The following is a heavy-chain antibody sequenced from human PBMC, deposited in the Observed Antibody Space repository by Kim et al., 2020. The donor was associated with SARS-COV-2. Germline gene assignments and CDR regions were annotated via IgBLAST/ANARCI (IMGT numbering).Heavy chain of an antibody. D-gene: IGHD3-3*01. Sequence: SAKGRVTISVDTSKNQFSLKLSSVTAADTAVYYCARATFYDFWSGNAFDIWGQGTMVTVSS. V-gene: IGHV4-31*02. J-gene: IGHJ3*02. CDR3: ARATFYDFWSGNAFDI.